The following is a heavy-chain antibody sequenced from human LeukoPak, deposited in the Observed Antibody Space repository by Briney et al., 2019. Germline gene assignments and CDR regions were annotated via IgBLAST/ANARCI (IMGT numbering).Heavy chain of an antibody. J-gene: IGHJ4*02. Sequence: ASVKVSCKASGHTSTGYYMHWVRQSPGQGLEWMGWINPNSGVTNYAQKFQGRVTMTRDTPISTAYMELSRLRSDDTAVYYGARDLRHRLNYDILTGYYIGGVDYWGQGTLVTVSS. CDR2: INPNSGVT. V-gene: IGHV1-2*02. D-gene: IGHD3-9*01. CDR1: GHTSTGYY. CDR3: ARDLRHRLNYDILTGYYIGGVDY.